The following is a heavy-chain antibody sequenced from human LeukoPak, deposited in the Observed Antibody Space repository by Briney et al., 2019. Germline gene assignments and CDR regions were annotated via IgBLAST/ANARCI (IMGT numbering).Heavy chain of an antibody. CDR1: GGSISSYY. Sequence: PSETLSLTCTVSGGSISSYYWSWIRQPAGKGLEWIGRIYTSGSTNYNPSLKSRVTMSVDTSKNQFSLKLSSVTAADTAVYYCARDQIDILTGYYIGWFDPWDQGTLVTVSS. CDR2: IYTSGST. V-gene: IGHV4-4*07. J-gene: IGHJ5*02. CDR3: ARDQIDILTGYYIGWFDP. D-gene: IGHD3-9*01.